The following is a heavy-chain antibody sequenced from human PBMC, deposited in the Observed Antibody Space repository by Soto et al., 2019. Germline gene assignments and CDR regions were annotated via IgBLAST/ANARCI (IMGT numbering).Heavy chain of an antibody. CDR3: ARDIGYHYYSNYEPFDY. CDR2: IIPILGIA. CDR1: GGTFSSYT. Sequence: QVQLVHSGAEVKKPGSSVKVSCKASGGTFSSYTISWVRQAPGQGLEWMGRIIPILGIANYAQKFQGRVTITADKSTSTAYMELSSLRSEDTAVYYCARDIGYHYYSNYEPFDYWGQGTLVTVSS. J-gene: IGHJ4*02. D-gene: IGHD4-4*01. V-gene: IGHV1-69*04.